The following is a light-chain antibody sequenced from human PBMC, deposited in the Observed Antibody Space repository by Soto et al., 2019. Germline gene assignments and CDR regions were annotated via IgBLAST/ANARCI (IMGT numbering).Light chain of an antibody. CDR1: SSDVGGYNY. J-gene: IGLJ1*01. CDR2: EVS. V-gene: IGLV2-8*01. CDR3: SSYVGTNTYV. Sequence: QSALTQPPSASGSPGQSVTISCTGTSSDVGGYNYVSWYQQHPGKAPKLLIYEVSRRPSGVPDRFSGSKSGNTTSLTVSCLQVEDEADYYCSSYVGTNTYVFGTGTKVTVL.